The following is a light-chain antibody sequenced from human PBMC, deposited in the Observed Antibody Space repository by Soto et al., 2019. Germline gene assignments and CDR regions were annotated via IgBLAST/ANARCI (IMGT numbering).Light chain of an antibody. Sequence: EVVLTQSPGTLSLSPGERATLSCRASQSVSTNSLAWYQQKPGQAPSLLIYDTSTRATGVPDRFSGSGSGTDFALTISRVEPEDFAIYFCQQYGSSPGTFGQGTKVDI. CDR1: QSVSTNS. V-gene: IGKV3-20*01. CDR3: QQYGSSPGT. J-gene: IGKJ1*01. CDR2: DTS.